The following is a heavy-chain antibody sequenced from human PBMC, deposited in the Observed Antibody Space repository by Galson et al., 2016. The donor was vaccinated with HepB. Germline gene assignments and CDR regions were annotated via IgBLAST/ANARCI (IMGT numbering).Heavy chain of an antibody. Sequence: SLRLSCAASGVPFIKYAMSWVRQAPGRGLEWVSAISTDGGRTYYADSVKGRFTISRDNSKNTLYLQKNSLRAEDTAVYYCANIVVMTVEADYWGQGTLVTVSS. CDR3: ANIVVMTVEADY. D-gene: IGHD2-15*01. CDR1: GVPFIKYA. J-gene: IGHJ4*02. V-gene: IGHV3-23*01. CDR2: ISTDGGRT.